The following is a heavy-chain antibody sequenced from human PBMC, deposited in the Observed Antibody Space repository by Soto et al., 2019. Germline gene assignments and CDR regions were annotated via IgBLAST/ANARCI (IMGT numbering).Heavy chain of an antibody. Sequence: QITLKESGPTLVKTTQTLTLTCTFSGFSLSNSGVGVGWIRHPPGKALEWLALIYWDDDKRYSPSLKSRHINPEHHPQKQVGLLRSHLGCVDTATYYLTHGGFAGYGMDVLGQGPTVTVSS. CDR2: IYWDDDK. J-gene: IGHJ6*02. CDR1: GFSLSNSGVG. V-gene: IGHV2-5*02. D-gene: IGHD3-3*01. CDR3: THGGFAGYGMDV.